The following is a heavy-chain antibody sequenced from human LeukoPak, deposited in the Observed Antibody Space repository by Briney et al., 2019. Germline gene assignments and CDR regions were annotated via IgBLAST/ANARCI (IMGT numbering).Heavy chain of an antibody. CDR1: GFTFTNYA. CDR2: ITSSGGST. D-gene: IGHD2-21*02. V-gene: IGHV3-23*01. J-gene: IGHJ4*02. Sequence: GGSLRLSCAASGFTFTNYAMTWVRQAPVKGLEWVSSITSSGGSTYYADSVKGRFTISRDNSKNTLYLQMNSLRAEDTAVYYCAKRAEDDFYFDYWGQGTPVTVSS. CDR3: AKRAEDDFYFDY.